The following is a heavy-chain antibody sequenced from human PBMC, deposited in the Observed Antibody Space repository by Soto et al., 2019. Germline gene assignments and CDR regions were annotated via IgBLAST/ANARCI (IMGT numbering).Heavy chain of an antibody. CDR2: IYWDNDK. D-gene: IGHD2-15*01. CDR1: GLSLSTNGVG. CDR3: AHDSTVVASTDGAVDI. Sequence: QITFKESGPTLVKPTQPLTLNCTFSGLSLSTNGVGVGWIRQPPGKALEWLALIYWDNDKRYSPFLKSRLTITEDTSKNQVVLTMTRMDPVDTGTYYCAHDSTVVASTDGAVDIWGQGTMVTVSS. J-gene: IGHJ3*02. V-gene: IGHV2-5*02.